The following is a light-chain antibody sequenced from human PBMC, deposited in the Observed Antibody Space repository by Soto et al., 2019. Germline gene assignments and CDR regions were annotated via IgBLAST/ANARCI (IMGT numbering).Light chain of an antibody. V-gene: IGLV2-23*01. Sequence: QSALTQAASVSGSPGQSMTISCTGTSSDVGSYNLVSWYQQHPGKAPKLMIYEGSKRPSGVSNRFSGSKSGNTASLTISGLQAEDEADYYCCSYAGSSTPYVFGTGTKVTVL. J-gene: IGLJ1*01. CDR2: EGS. CDR3: CSYAGSSTPYV. CDR1: SSDVGSYNL.